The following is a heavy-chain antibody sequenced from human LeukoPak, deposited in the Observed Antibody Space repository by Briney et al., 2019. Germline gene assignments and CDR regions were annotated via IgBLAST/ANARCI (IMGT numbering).Heavy chain of an antibody. Sequence: ASVKVSCKASGYTFTSYAMHWVRQAPGQRLEWMGWINAGNGNTKYSQKFQGRVTITRDTSASTAYMELSSLRSEDTAVYYCATVPAAIGVFDYWGQGTLVTVSS. V-gene: IGHV1-3*01. J-gene: IGHJ4*02. D-gene: IGHD2-2*02. CDR3: ATVPAAIGVFDY. CDR2: INAGNGNT. CDR1: GYTFTSYA.